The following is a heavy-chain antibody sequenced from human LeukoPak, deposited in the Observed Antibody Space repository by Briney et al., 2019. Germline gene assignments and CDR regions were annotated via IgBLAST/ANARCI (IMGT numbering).Heavy chain of an antibody. CDR3: ATGASSSAFDY. CDR1: GYTFTSYD. V-gene: IGHV1-8*01. J-gene: IGHJ4*02. CDR2: MNPNSGNT. D-gene: IGHD6-6*01. Sequence: ASVTVSCKASGYTFTSYDINWVRQAPGQGLEWMGWMNPNSGNTDYAQKFQGRVTMTRNTSISTAYMELSSLRSEDTAVYYCATGASSSAFDYWGQGTLVTVSS.